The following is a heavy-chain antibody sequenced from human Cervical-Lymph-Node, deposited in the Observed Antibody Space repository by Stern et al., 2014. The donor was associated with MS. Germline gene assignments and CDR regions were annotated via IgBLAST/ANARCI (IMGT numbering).Heavy chain of an antibody. J-gene: IGHJ2*01. D-gene: IGHD4-11*01. CDR3: ARGVTAVTNYVPNWCFDL. V-gene: IGHV4-39*02. CDR1: GGSITNRDY. Sequence: QLQLQESGPGLVKPSETLSLTCTVSGGSITNRDYWGWIRQSPGKGLEWIGSVYYSGITYYRPSLKGRATISIDTSRNQFFLRLNSVTATDTAVYFCARGVTAVTNYVPNWCFDLWGRGTLVTVSS. CDR2: VYYSGIT.